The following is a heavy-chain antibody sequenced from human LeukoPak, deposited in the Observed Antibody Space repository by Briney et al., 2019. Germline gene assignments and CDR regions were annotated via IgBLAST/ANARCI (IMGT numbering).Heavy chain of an antibody. D-gene: IGHD6-19*01. CDR2: INPNSGGT. J-gene: IGHJ4*02. CDR3: ARVWWLDYYFDY. CDR1: GYTFTGYY. Sequence: ASVKVSCKASGYTFTGYYMHWVRQAPGQRLEWMGWINPNSGGTNYAQKFQGRVTMTRDTSISTAYMELSRLRSDDTAVYYCARVWWLDYYFDYWGQGTLVTVSS. V-gene: IGHV1-2*02.